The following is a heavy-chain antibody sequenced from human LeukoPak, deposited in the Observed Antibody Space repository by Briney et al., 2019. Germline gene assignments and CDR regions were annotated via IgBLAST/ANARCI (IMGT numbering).Heavy chain of an antibody. CDR1: GGSISSGGYY. CDR3: ARDPGSWYRHLDY. Sequence: SQTLSLTCTVSGGSISSGGYYWSWIRQHPGKGLEWIGYIYYSGSTYYNPSLKSRVSLSLDTSKNHFSLNLSSVTAADTAVYYCARDPGSWYRHLDYWGQGTLVTVSS. D-gene: IGHD6-13*01. V-gene: IGHV4-31*03. CDR2: IYYSGST. J-gene: IGHJ4*02.